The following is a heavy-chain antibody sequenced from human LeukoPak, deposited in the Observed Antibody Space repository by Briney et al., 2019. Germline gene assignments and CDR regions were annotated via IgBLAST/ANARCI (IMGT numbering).Heavy chain of an antibody. CDR3: ARSAGWYWYFDL. CDR2: IYTGGTT. J-gene: IGHJ2*01. Sequence: SQTLSLTCTVSGASISSYNWNWIRQPAGKDLEWIGRIYTGGTTKFNPSLESRVTMSVDTSNNQFSLKLNSVTAADTAVYSSARSAGWYWYFDLWGRGTLVTVSS. D-gene: IGHD6-19*01. V-gene: IGHV4-4*07. CDR1: GASISSYN.